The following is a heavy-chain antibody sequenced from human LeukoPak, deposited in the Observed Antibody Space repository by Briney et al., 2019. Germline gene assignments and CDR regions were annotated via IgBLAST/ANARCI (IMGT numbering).Heavy chain of an antibody. CDR3: ARGANYGKRFDY. CDR1: GGSFSGYY. Sequence: SETLSLTCAVYGGSFSGYYWSWIRQPPGKGLEWIGEINHSGSTNYNPSLKSRVTISVDTSKNQFSLKLSSVTAADTAVYYCARGANYGKRFDYWGQGTLVTVSS. D-gene: IGHD4/OR15-4a*01. V-gene: IGHV4-34*01. CDR2: INHSGST. J-gene: IGHJ4*02.